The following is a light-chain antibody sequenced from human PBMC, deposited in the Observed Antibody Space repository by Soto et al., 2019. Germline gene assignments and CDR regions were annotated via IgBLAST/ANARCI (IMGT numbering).Light chain of an antibody. V-gene: IGLV2-8*01. CDR1: SSDVGGYNY. Sequence: QSALTQPPSASGSPGQSVTISCTGTSSDVGGYNYVSWYQQHPGKAPKLMIYEVTTRPSGVPDRFSGSKSGNTAPLTVSGLQAEDEADYYCSSHAGINNVVFGGGTKLTVL. CDR3: SSHAGINNVV. CDR2: EVT. J-gene: IGLJ3*02.